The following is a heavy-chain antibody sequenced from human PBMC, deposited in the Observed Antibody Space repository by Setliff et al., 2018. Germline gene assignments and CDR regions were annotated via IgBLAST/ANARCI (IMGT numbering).Heavy chain of an antibody. Sequence: SVKVSCKASGGTFSSYGISWVRQAPGQGLEWMGGTIPSFGSTNYAQKFQGRVTMTRDTSTSTVYMELSSLRSEDTAVYYCARAPLESGYNYGQGHYFDYWGQGTLVTVSS. CDR1: GGTFSSYG. CDR2: TIPSFGST. D-gene: IGHD5-18*01. CDR3: ARAPLESGYNYGQGHYFDY. J-gene: IGHJ4*02. V-gene: IGHV1-69*05.